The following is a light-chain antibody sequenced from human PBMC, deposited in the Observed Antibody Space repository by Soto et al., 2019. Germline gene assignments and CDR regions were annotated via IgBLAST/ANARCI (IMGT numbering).Light chain of an antibody. CDR2: SNN. V-gene: IGLV1-44*01. Sequence: QAVVTQPPSASGTPGQRVTISCSGSSSNIGSNTVNWYQQLPGTAPKLLIYSNNQRPSGVPDRFSGSKSGTSGSLAISGLRSEDEADYYCAAWDDSLSGVLFGGGTQLTVL. J-gene: IGLJ2*01. CDR3: AAWDDSLSGVL. CDR1: SSNIGSNT.